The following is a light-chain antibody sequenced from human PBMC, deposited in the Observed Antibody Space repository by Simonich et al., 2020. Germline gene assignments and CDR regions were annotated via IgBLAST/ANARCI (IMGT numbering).Light chain of an antibody. V-gene: IGKV4-1*01. CDR2: GAS. CDR3: QQYYSTPWT. J-gene: IGKJ1*01. CDR1: QSVLYSSNNKNY. Sequence: DIVMTQYPDSLAVSLGERATINCKHSQSVLYSSNNKNYLAGYQQKPGQPPKLLIYGASTRESGVPDRFSGSGSGTDFTLTISSLQAEDVAVYYCQQYYSTPWTFGQGTKVEIK.